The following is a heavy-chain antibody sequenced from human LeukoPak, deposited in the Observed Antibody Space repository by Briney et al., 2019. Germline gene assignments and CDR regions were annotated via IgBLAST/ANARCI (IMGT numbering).Heavy chain of an antibody. Sequence: SETLSLTCTVSGGSIGSYYWTWIRQSAGEGLEWIGRMYSSGSTNYNPSLKSRVTMSVDTSKNQVSLRLISVTAADAAVYYCARGGSARVRVVVPAAASAFDIWGQGTMVTVSS. CDR2: MYSSGST. J-gene: IGHJ3*02. CDR3: ARGGSARVRVVVPAAASAFDI. CDR1: GGSIGSYY. D-gene: IGHD2-2*01. V-gene: IGHV4-4*07.